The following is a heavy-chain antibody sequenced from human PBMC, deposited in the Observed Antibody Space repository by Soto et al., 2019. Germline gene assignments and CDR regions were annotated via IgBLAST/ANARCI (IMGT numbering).Heavy chain of an antibody. CDR2: INYSGST. CDR3: ARGRQGGNWNQRGSYGMDV. D-gene: IGHD1-1*01. V-gene: IGHV4-31*03. Sequence: PSETLSLTCTVSGGSISSGGYYWSWIRQHPGKGLEWIGYINYSGSTNYNPSLKSRVTISVDTSKNQFSLKLSSVTAADTAVYYCARGRQGGNWNQRGSYGMDVWGQGTTVTVSS. CDR1: GGSISSGGYY. J-gene: IGHJ6*02.